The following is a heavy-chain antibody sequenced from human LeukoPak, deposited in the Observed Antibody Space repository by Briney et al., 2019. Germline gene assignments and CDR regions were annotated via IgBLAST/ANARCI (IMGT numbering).Heavy chain of an antibody. V-gene: IGHV1-8*01. J-gene: IGHJ5*02. CDR3: ARGLRMPGGLS. CDR1: GYTSTSYD. Sequence: ASVKVSCKASGYTSTSYDINWFRQAPGQGLEWMGWVNPNSASTDYAQKFQGRVTMTGDTSINTAYMELSSLRSEDTAMYYCARGLRMPGGLSWGQGTLVTVSS. D-gene: IGHD1-26*01. CDR2: VNPNSAST.